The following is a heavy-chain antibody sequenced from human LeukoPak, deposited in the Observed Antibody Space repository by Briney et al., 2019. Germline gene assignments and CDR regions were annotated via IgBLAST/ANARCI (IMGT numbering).Heavy chain of an antibody. D-gene: IGHD6-6*01. CDR1: GFTFSSYG. CDR2: ISYDGSNK. CDR3: AREGRSIYYYYYMDV. V-gene: IGHV3-30*03. J-gene: IGHJ6*03. Sequence: GGSLRLSCAASGFTFSSYGMHWVRQAPGKGLEWVAVISYDGSNKYYADSVKGRFTISRDNSKNTLYLQMNSLRAEDTAVYYCAREGRSIYYYYYMDVWGKGTTVTISS.